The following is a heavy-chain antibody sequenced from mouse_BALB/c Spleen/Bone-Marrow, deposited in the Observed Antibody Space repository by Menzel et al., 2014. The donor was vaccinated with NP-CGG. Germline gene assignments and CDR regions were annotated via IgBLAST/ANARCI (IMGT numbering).Heavy chain of an antibody. CDR2: IWSGGGT. Sequence: VMLVESGPGLVQPSQSLSITCTVSGFSLTNHGVHWVRQSPGKGLEWLGVIWSGGGTDYNAAFMSRLSITKDNSKSQVFFEMNSLKGDDTAIYYCAKKRDDGVVDYWGQGTTLTVSS. D-gene: IGHD2-14*01. CDR3: AKKRDDGVVDY. V-gene: IGHV2-5*01. CDR1: GFSLTNHG. J-gene: IGHJ2*01.